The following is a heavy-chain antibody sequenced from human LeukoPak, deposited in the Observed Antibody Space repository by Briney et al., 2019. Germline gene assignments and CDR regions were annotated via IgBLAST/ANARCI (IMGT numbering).Heavy chain of an antibody. Sequence: SVKVSCKASGGTFSSYAISWVRQAPGQGLEWMGGIIPIFGTANYAQKFQGRVTITADESTSTANMELSSLRSEDTAVYYCARNLNVAYYYYMDVWGKGTTVTISS. CDR3: ARNLNVAYYYYMDV. V-gene: IGHV1-69*13. CDR2: IIPIFGTA. CDR1: GGTFSSYA. J-gene: IGHJ6*03.